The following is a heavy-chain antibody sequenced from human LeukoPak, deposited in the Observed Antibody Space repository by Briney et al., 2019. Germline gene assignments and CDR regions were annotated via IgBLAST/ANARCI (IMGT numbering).Heavy chain of an antibody. Sequence: PETLSLTCTVSGGSISSSSNYWGWIRQPPGKGLEWIGSIYYSGSTYYNPSLKSRVTISVDTSKNQFSLKLSSVTAADTAVYYCARVNYSNLYYYYYMDVWGKGTTVTVSS. J-gene: IGHJ6*03. CDR2: IYYSGST. CDR1: GGSISSSSNY. CDR3: ARVNYSNLYYYYYMDV. V-gene: IGHV4-39*07. D-gene: IGHD4-11*01.